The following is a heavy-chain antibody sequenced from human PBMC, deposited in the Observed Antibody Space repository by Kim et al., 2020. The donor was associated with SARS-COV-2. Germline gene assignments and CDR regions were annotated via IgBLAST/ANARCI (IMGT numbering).Heavy chain of an antibody. V-gene: IGHV3-7*01. J-gene: IGHJ4*02. CDR2: TRQDDNEK. CDR3: ARDRERYFDWLLSRSSDKYYYDF. D-gene: IGHD3-9*01. Sequence: GGSLRLSCAASGFNFGHFWMSWVRQAPGKGLEWVANTRQDDNEKYYVDSVKGRFTISRDNTKDSLYLQMNSLKVEDTAVYFCARDRERYFDWLLSRSSDKYYYDFWGRGTLVTVSS. CDR1: GFNFGHFW.